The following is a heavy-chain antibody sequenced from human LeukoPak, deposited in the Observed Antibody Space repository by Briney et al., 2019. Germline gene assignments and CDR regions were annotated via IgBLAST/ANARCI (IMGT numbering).Heavy chain of an antibody. V-gene: IGHV3-23*01. CDR1: GFTFGSYA. CDR3: AKSPPRCSGGSCYGY. Sequence: PGGSLRLSCAASGFTFGSYAMTWVRQAPGKGLEWISGISGSGGRTDYADSVKGRFTISRDNSKNTLYLQMSSLRADDTALYYCAKSPPRCSGGSCYGYWGQGTLVTVSS. D-gene: IGHD2-15*01. CDR2: ISGSGGRT. J-gene: IGHJ4*02.